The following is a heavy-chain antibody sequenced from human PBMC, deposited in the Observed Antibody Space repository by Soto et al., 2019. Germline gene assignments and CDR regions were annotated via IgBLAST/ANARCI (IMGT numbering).Heavy chain of an antibody. D-gene: IGHD6-19*01. Sequence: QVQLVQSGAEVKKPGSSVKVSCKASGGTFSSYAISWVRQAPGQGLEWMGGIIPIFGTANYAQKFQGRVTITADESTSPAYMELSSLRSEDTAVYYCARAMDSSGWYVFDYWGQGTLVTVSS. CDR3: ARAMDSSGWYVFDY. J-gene: IGHJ4*02. CDR2: IIPIFGTA. CDR1: GGTFSSYA. V-gene: IGHV1-69*12.